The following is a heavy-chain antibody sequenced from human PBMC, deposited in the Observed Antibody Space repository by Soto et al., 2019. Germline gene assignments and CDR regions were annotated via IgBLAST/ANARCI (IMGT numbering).Heavy chain of an antibody. CDR1: GGTFSSYT. CDR2: IIPILGIA. J-gene: IGHJ3*02. Sequence: ASVKVSCKASGGTFSSYTISWVRQAPGQGLEWMGRIIPILGIANYAQKFQGRVTITADKSTSTAYMELSSLRSEDTAVYYCARDPGDDAFDIWGQGTMVTVSS. D-gene: IGHD3-10*01. V-gene: IGHV1-69*04. CDR3: ARDPGDDAFDI.